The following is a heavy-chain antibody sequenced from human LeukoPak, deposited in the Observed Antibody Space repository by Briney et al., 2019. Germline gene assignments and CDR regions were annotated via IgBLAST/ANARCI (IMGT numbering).Heavy chain of an antibody. J-gene: IGHJ6*02. CDR3: ARDYSNYDSYYYYGMDA. CDR2: INPNSGGT. CDR1: GYTFTGYY. V-gene: IGHV1-2*02. Sequence: ASVKVSCKASGYTFTGYYMHWVRQAPGQGLEWMGWINPNSGGTNYAQKFQGRVTMTRDTSISTAYMELSRLRSDDTAVYYCARDYSNYDSYYYYGMDAWGQGTTVTVSS. D-gene: IGHD4-11*01.